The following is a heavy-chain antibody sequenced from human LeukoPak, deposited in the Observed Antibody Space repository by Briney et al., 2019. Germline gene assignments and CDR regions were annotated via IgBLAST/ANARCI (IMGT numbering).Heavy chain of an antibody. V-gene: IGHV3-33*08. D-gene: IGHD2-8*01. CDR3: ARDRHCVNGVCHSPPGMDV. CDR1: GFTFSSYS. CDR2: IWFDKNQ. Sequence: GGSLRLSCAASGFTFSSYSMHWVRQAPGKGLEWVADIWFDKNQHFADSVKGRFALSRDNSKNTVYLQINGLRAEDTAVYYCARDRHCVNGVCHSPPGMDVWGQGTTVTVSS. J-gene: IGHJ6*02.